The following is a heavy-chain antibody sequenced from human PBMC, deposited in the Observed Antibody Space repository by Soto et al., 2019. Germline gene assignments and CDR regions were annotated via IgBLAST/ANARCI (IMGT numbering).Heavy chain of an antibody. CDR2: INAGNGNT. CDR1: GYTFTSYA. J-gene: IGHJ6*02. D-gene: IGHD6-13*01. Sequence: ASVKVSCKASGYTFTSYAMHWVRQAPGQRLEWMGWINAGNGNTKYSQKFQGRVTITRDTSASTAYMELSSLRSEDTAVYYCARDGAKGQLADYYYYGMDVWGQGTTVTVSS. V-gene: IGHV1-3*01. CDR3: ARDGAKGQLADYYYYGMDV.